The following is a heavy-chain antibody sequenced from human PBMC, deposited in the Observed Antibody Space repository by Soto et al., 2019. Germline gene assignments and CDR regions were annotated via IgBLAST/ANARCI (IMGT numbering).Heavy chain of an antibody. J-gene: IGHJ3*02. CDR3: AKDRDDMGMVDAFDI. Sequence: PGGSQRVWKGAASCTFSDFAGTCFSQRTGKGLEDLAAISGSGDITYQPDSVKGRFTISRDNSKNTLYLQMNSLRAEDTAIYFCAKDRDDMGMVDAFDICGQGTIVTVSS. CDR2: ISGSGDIT. V-gene: IGHV3-23*01. CDR1: SCTFSDFA. D-gene: IGHD3-9*01.